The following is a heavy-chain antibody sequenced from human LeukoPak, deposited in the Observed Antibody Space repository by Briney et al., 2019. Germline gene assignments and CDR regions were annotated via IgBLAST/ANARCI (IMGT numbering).Heavy chain of an antibody. CDR3: ARVEYYDSSGYYF. V-gene: IGHV1-2*02. D-gene: IGHD3-22*01. J-gene: IGHJ4*02. CDR1: GYTFTGYY. Sequence: ASVKVSCSASGYTFTGYYMHWVRQAPGQGLGWMGCINPNSGGTKYATNFEGRVTMIRDTSISTAYMELSRMRSDETAVYYCARVEYYDSSGYYFWGQGTLVTVSS. CDR2: INPNSGGT.